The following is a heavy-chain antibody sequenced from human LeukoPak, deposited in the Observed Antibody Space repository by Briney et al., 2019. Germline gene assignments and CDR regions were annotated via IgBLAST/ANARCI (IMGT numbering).Heavy chain of an antibody. CDR1: GFTFSSYA. CDR3: ARGLVVVTVGSYFDY. D-gene: IGHD3-22*01. CDR2: ISGSGGST. Sequence: SGGSLRLSCAASGFTFSSYAMSWVRQAPGKGLEWVSAISGSGGSTYYADSVKGRFTISRDNSKNTLYLQMGSLRAEDMAVYYCARGLVVVTVGSYFDYWGQGTLVTVSS. V-gene: IGHV3-23*01. J-gene: IGHJ4*02.